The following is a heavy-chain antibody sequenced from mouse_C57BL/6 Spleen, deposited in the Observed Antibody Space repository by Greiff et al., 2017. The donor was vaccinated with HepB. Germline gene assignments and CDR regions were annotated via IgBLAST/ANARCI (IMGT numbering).Heavy chain of an antibody. CDR1: GYTFTSYW. CDR3: AREGVYEGYHLFAY. J-gene: IGHJ3*01. D-gene: IGHD2-3*01. Sequence: QVQLQQPGAELVRPGSSVKLSCKASGYTFTSYWMHWVKQRPIQGLEWIGNIDPSDSETHYNQKFKDKATLTVDKSSSTAYMQLSSLTSEDSAVYYWAREGVYEGYHLFAYWGQGTRVTVSA. CDR2: IDPSDSET. V-gene: IGHV1-52*01.